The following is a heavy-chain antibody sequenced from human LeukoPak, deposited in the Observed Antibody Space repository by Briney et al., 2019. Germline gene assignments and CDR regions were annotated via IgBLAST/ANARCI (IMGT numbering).Heavy chain of an antibody. J-gene: IGHJ4*02. V-gene: IGHV3-30*18. CDR2: ISYDGSNK. CDR3: AKDRGDY. CDR1: GFTFSSYG. Sequence: GGSLRPSCAASGFTFSSYGMHWVRQAPGKGLEWVAVISYDGSNKYYADSVKGRFTISRDNSKNTLYLQMNSLRAEDTAVYYCAKDRGDYWGQGTLVTVSS. D-gene: IGHD5-12*01.